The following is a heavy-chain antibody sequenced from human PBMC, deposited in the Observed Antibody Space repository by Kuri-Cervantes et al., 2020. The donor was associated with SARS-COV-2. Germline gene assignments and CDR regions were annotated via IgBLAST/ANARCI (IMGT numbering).Heavy chain of an antibody. J-gene: IGHJ6*02. CDR3: ARAPYDFWSGYYPYGMDV. CDR1: GGSFSGYC. CDR2: INHSGST. Sequence: SETLSLTCAVYGGSFSGYCWSWIRQPPGKGLEWIGEINHSGSTNYNPSLKSRVTISVDTSKNQFSLKLSSVTAADTAVYYCARAPYDFWSGYYPYGMDVWGQGTTVTVSS. V-gene: IGHV4-34*01. D-gene: IGHD3-3*01.